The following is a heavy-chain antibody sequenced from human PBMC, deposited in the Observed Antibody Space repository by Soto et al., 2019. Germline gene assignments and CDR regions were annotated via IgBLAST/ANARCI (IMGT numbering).Heavy chain of an antibody. Sequence: EVQLLESGGGLVQPGGALRLSCAASGFTFSSHAMSWVRQAPGKGLEWVSSISAGGDGAYYADSVKGRFTISRANSNTTLYLQMNSLRTEDTAVYYCARDLWWYLHWGQGTLVTVSS. D-gene: IGHD2-15*01. CDR3: ARDLWWYLH. CDR2: ISAGGDGA. J-gene: IGHJ4*02. V-gene: IGHV3-23*01. CDR1: GFTFSSHA.